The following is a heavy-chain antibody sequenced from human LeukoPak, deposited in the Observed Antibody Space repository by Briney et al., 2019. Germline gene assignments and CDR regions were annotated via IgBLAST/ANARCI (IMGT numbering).Heavy chain of an antibody. J-gene: IGHJ5*02. V-gene: IGHV3-23*01. Sequence: PGGSLRLSCAASGFTFSSYAMSWVRQAPGKGLEWVSAISGSGGSTYYADSVKGRFTISRDNSKNTLYLQMNSLRAEGTAVYYCAKCPSGYYDSSGYYPVPNWFDPWGQGTLVTVSS. CDR2: ISGSGGST. D-gene: IGHD3-22*01. CDR1: GFTFSSYA. CDR3: AKCPSGYYDSSGYYPVPNWFDP.